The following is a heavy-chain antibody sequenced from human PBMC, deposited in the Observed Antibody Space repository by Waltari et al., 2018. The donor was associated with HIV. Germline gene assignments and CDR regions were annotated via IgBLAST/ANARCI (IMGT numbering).Heavy chain of an antibody. CDR1: GFSVSDNY. D-gene: IGHD2-2*01. CDR3: ARALTRGLWDS. J-gene: IGHJ4*02. CDR2: VYLGGST. Sequence: VQLVESGGGLIQPGGSLSLSCAACGFSVSDNYMSWVRQAPGKGPEWVSVVYLGGSTDYADSVRGRFTTSRDESKNMLYLQMNSLRAEDTAVYYCARALTRGLWDSWGQGTLVSVSS. V-gene: IGHV3-53*01.